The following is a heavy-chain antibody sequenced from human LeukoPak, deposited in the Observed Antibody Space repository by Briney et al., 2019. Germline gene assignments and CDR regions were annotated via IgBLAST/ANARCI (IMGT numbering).Heavy chain of an antibody. V-gene: IGHV4-39*01. Sequence: SETLSLTCTVSGGSISSSSYYWGWIRQPPGKGLEWIGRIYYSGSTYYNPSLKSRVTISVDTSKNQFSLKLSSVTAADTAVYYCARQAYYYDSSGYSHDAFDIWGQGTMVTVSS. CDR2: IYYSGST. CDR1: GGSISSSSYY. J-gene: IGHJ3*02. CDR3: ARQAYYYDSSGYSHDAFDI. D-gene: IGHD3-22*01.